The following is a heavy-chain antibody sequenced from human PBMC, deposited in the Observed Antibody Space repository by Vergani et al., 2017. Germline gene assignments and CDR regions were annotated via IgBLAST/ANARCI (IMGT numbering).Heavy chain of an antibody. CDR3: ARGGYCSGGSCYSYYYYGMDV. D-gene: IGHD2-15*01. CDR1: GGTFSSYT. V-gene: IGHV1-69*02. Sequence: QVQLVQSGAEVKKPGSSVKVSCKASGGTFSSYTISWVRQAPGQGLEWMGRIIPILGXANYAQKFQGRVTITADKSTSTAYMGLSSLRSEDTAVYYCARGGYCSGGSCYSYYYYGMDVWGQGTTVTVSS. J-gene: IGHJ6*02. CDR2: IIPILGXA.